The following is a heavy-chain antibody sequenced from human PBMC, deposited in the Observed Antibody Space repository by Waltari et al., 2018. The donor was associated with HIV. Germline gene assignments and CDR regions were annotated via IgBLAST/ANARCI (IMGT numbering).Heavy chain of an antibody. CDR1: GFTFSSYG. Sequence: QVQLVESGGGVVQPGRSLRLSCAASGFTFSSYGMHWVRQAQGKGLELVAVISYDGSNKYYADSVKGRFTISRDNSKNTLYLQMNSLRAEDTAVYYCAKDHGSSGWYRRYYYYGMDVWGQGTTVTVSS. J-gene: IGHJ6*02. V-gene: IGHV3-30*18. CDR2: ISYDGSNK. D-gene: IGHD6-19*01. CDR3: AKDHGSSGWYRRYYYYGMDV.